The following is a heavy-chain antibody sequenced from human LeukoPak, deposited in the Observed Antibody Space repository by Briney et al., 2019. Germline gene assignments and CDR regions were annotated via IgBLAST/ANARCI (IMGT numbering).Heavy chain of an antibody. CDR1: GYTSTGYY. CDR3: ARIIAESGNPDY. Sequence: ASVRVSCKASGYTSTGYYMCWVRPAPGQGLEWMGWIDPNSGGTNYAQKFQGRVTMTRDTSISTAYMELSRLRSDDTAVDYCARIIAESGNPDYWGPGILVTVSS. D-gene: IGHD6-13*01. V-gene: IGHV1-2*02. CDR2: IDPNSGGT. J-gene: IGHJ4*02.